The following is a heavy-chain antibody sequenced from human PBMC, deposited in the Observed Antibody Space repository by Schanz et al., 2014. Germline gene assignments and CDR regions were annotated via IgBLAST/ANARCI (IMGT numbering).Heavy chain of an antibody. D-gene: IGHD6-19*01. Sequence: VQLLESGGGLVQPGGSLRLSCAASGFTFSNYAMTWVRQAPGQGLEKVAVTSTDGTKTYYAASVRGRFTISRDNSKNTLYLQMNSLIAEDTAVYYCAKCIGWYGRCAFDIWGQGTMVTVSS. CDR2: TSTDGTKT. CDR1: GFTFSNYA. CDR3: AKCIGWYGRCAFDI. V-gene: IGHV3-30*14. J-gene: IGHJ3*02.